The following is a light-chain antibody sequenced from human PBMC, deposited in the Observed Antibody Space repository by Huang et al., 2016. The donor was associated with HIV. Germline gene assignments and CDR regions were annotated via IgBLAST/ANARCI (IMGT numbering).Light chain of an antibody. CDR1: RSVTSNS. Sequence: EIVLTQSPGTLSLSPGERATLSCTASRSVTSNSLAWYQQKPGQAPRLLIYGASSRATGIPDRFSGGGSGTDFTLTITRLEPEDIAVYYCQHYGSSPPNTFGQGTKLEIK. CDR3: QHYGSSPPNT. V-gene: IGKV3-20*01. CDR2: GAS. J-gene: IGKJ2*01.